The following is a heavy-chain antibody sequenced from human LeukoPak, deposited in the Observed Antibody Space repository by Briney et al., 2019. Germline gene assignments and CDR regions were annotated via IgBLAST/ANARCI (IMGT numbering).Heavy chain of an antibody. J-gene: IGHJ3*02. CDR2: MYYNGST. CDR3: AVLLAGVSDGFDNAFDI. V-gene: IGHV4-30-2*03. D-gene: IGHD5-24*01. Sequence: SQTLSLTCTVSGGSISSGGYYWSWIRQPPGKGLEWIGSMYYNGSTYYNASLKSRVTISVDTSKNQLFLKVRSVTAADTAVYYCAVLLAGVSDGFDNAFDIWGQGTMVTVSS. CDR1: GGSISSGGYY.